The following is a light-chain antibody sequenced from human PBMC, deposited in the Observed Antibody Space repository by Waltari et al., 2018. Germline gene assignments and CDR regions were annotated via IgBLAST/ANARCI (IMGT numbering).Light chain of an antibody. Sequence: QSVLTQPPSVSGAPGQRVTISCTGSSSNIGAGYDVHWYQHLPGTAPKLLIYGTTNRPSGFPDQFSGSKSGTSASLVITGLQAEDEANYYCQSYDTRLGAWVFGGGTKLTVL. CDR1: SSNIGAGYD. CDR3: QSYDTRLGAWV. V-gene: IGLV1-40*01. CDR2: GTT. J-gene: IGLJ3*02.